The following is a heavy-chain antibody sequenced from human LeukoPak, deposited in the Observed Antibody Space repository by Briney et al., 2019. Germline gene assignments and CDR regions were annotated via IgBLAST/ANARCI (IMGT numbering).Heavy chain of an antibody. D-gene: IGHD6-13*01. CDR2: IYSGGST. CDR3: ARVRQLVQNSYYFDY. J-gene: IGHJ4*02. Sequence: AGGSLRLSCAASGFTVSSNYMSWVRQAPGKGLEWVSVIYSGGSTYYADSVKGRFTISRHNSKNTLYLQMNSLRAEDTAVYYCARVRQLVQNSYYFDYWGQGTLVTVSS. CDR1: GFTVSSNY. V-gene: IGHV3-53*04.